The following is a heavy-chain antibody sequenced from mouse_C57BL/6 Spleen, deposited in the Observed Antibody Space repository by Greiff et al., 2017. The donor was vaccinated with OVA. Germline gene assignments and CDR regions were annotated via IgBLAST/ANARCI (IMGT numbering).Heavy chain of an antibody. J-gene: IGHJ4*01. CDR1: GYTFTSYW. CDR3: ARYGYLYYAMDY. D-gene: IGHD2-2*01. Sequence: VQLQQPGAELVKPGASVKLSCKASGYTFTSYWMQWVKQRPGQGLEWIGEIDPSDSYTNYNQKFKGKATLTVDPSSSTAYMQLSSLTSEDSAVYYCARYGYLYYAMDYWGQGTSVTVSS. V-gene: IGHV1-50*01. CDR2: IDPSDSYT.